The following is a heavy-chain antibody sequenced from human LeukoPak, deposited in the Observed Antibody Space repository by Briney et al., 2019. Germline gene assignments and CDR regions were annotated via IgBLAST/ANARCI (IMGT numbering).Heavy chain of an antibody. CDR2: IYYSGST. V-gene: IGHV4-59*01. D-gene: IGHD3-10*01. CDR3: ARGGVRGVIRYFDY. CDR1: GGSISSYY. J-gene: IGHJ4*02. Sequence: SETLSLTCTVSGGSISSYYWSWIRQPLGKGLEWIGYIYYSGSTNYNPSLKSRVTISVDTSKNQFSLKLSSVTAADTAVYYCARGGVRGVIRYFDYWGQGTLVTVSS.